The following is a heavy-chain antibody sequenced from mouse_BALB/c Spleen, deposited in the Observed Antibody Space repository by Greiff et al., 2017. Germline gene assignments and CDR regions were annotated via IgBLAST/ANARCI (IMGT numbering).Heavy chain of an antibody. CDR1: GYTFTDYE. V-gene: IGHV1-15*01. J-gene: IGHJ3*01. CDR3: ARGSIYYDYPAWFAY. CDR2: IDPETGGT. Sequence: VQLQQSGAELVRPGASVTLSCKASGYTFTDYEMHWVKQTPVHGLEWIGAIDPETGGTAYNQKFKGKATLTADKSSSTAYMELRSLTSEDSAVYYCARGSIYYDYPAWFAYWGQGTLVTVSA. D-gene: IGHD2-4*01.